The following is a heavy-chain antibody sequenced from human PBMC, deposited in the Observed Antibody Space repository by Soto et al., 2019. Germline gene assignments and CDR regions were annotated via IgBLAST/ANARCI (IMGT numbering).Heavy chain of an antibody. V-gene: IGHV1-69*01. CDR3: ARASAVGYYYYYYGMDV. Sequence: QVQLVQSGAEVKKPGSSVKVSCKASGGTFSSYAISWVRQAPGQGLEWMGGTTPIFGTANYGQKFQGRVTITADESTGTAYVELSRRRSEDTAVYYCARASAVGYYYYYYGMDVWGQGTTVTVSS. J-gene: IGHJ6*02. CDR1: GGTFSSYA. CDR2: TTPIFGTA. D-gene: IGHD1-26*01.